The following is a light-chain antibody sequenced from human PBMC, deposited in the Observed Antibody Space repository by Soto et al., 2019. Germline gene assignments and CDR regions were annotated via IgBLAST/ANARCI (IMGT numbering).Light chain of an antibody. J-gene: IGKJ2*01. CDR2: GAS. CDR3: HHYNNFPPYT. V-gene: IGKV3D-15*01. CDR1: ETISRN. Sequence: EIVMTQSPATLSVSPGERATLSCRASETISRNLAWYQHKPGQTPKLLIFGASNRATGIPARFSGSGSGTEFTLTISSLQSEDFAVYYCHHYNNFPPYTFGQGTKLEIK.